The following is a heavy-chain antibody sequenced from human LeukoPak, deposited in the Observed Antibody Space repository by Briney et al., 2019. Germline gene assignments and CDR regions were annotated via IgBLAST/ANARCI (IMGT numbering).Heavy chain of an antibody. CDR2: IYHSGST. CDR3: ARQWGYYYGSGSYYQGGAFDI. V-gene: IGHV4-38-2*01. Sequence: SETLSLTCAVSGYSISSGYYWGWIRQPPGKGLEWIGSIYHSGSTYYNPSLKSRVTISVDTSKNQFPLKLSSVTAADTAVYYCARQWGYYYGSGSYYQGGAFDIWGQGTMVTVSS. CDR1: GYSISSGYY. J-gene: IGHJ3*02. D-gene: IGHD3-10*01.